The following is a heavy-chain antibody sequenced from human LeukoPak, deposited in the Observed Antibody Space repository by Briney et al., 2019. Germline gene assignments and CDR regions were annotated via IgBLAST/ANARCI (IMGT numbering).Heavy chain of an antibody. CDR2: TYYRSKWSF. Sequence: SQTLSLTCDISGVSLFTNGVAWNWIRQSPSRGLEWLVRTYYRSKWSFEYAVSVKSRITINADKSKNQLSLQLSSVTPEDTAVYYCARGKYTSFDNWGQRNLGTVSS. CDR3: ARGKYTSFDN. V-gene: IGHV6-1*01. J-gene: IGHJ4*02. D-gene: IGHD2-2*01. CDR1: GVSLFTNGVA.